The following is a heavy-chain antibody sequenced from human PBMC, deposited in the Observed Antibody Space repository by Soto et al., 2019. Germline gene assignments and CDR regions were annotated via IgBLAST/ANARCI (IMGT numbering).Heavy chain of an antibody. CDR3: TTGMSGPKNL. CDR1: GFIFTNAW. Sequence: GGSLRLSCVASGFIFTNAWMNWVRHAPGKGLEWVGRIKSKTDGETTDYAAPVKGRFTISRDDSKTTLFLQMNSLKTEDTAVYYCTTGMSGPKNLWGQGTLVTVSS. D-gene: IGHD3-3*01. CDR2: IKSKTDGETT. J-gene: IGHJ4*02. V-gene: IGHV3-15*07.